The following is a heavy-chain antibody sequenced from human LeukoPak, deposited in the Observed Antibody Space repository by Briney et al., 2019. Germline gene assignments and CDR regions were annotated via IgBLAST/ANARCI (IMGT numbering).Heavy chain of an antibody. D-gene: IGHD3-10*01. CDR3: AREGFGELLLAFDI. Sequence: GGSLRLSCAASGFTFSSYSMNWVRQAPGKGLEWVSSISSSSSYIYYADSVKGRFTISRDNAKNSLYLQMNSLRAEDTAVYYCAREGFGELLLAFDIWGQGTMVTVSS. CDR2: ISSSSSYI. CDR1: GFTFSSYS. V-gene: IGHV3-21*01. J-gene: IGHJ3*02.